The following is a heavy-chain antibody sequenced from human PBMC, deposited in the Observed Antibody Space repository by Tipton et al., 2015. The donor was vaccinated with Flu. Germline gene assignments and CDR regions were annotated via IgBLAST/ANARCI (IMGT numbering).Heavy chain of an antibody. CDR2: MNPNSGNT. Sequence: QLVQSGAEVKKPGASVKVSCKASGYTFTSYDINWVRQATGQGLEWMGWMNPNSGNTGYAQKFQGRVTMTRNTSISTAYMELSSLRSEDTAVYYCAMLGYDFWSGYSNWFDPWGQGTLVTVSS. J-gene: IGHJ5*02. V-gene: IGHV1-8*01. CDR1: GYTFTSYD. CDR3: AMLGYDFWSGYSNWFDP. D-gene: IGHD3-3*01.